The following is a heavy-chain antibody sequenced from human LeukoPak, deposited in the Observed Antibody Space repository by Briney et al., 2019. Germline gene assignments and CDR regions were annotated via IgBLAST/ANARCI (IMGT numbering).Heavy chain of an antibody. J-gene: IGHJ1*01. V-gene: IGHV4-30-4*08. D-gene: IGHD4-17*01. CDR3: ASYGDLQYFQH. CDR1: GGSISSGDYY. CDR2: IYYSGST. Sequence: PSETLSLTCTVSGGSISSGDYYWSWIRQPPGKGLEWIGYIYYSGSTYYNPSLKSRVTISVDTSKNQFSPKLSSVAAADTAVYYCASYGDLQYFQHWGQGTLVTVSS.